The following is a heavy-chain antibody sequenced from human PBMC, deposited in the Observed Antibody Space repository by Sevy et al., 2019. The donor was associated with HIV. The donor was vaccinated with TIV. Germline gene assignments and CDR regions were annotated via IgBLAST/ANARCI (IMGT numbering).Heavy chain of an antibody. CDR1: GFTFNMYW. D-gene: IGHD2-15*01. V-gene: IGHV3-7*01. J-gene: IGHJ6*02. CDR2: IKEDGSER. Sequence: GGSLRLSCAASGFTFNMYWMTWVRQAPGKGLEWVANIKEDGSERNYLDSVKGRFTISRDNAKESLYLQINSLRDEDTAVYYCARHCSGGSCYSLLPHYYYGMDVWGQGTTVTVSS. CDR3: ARHCSGGSCYSLLPHYYYGMDV.